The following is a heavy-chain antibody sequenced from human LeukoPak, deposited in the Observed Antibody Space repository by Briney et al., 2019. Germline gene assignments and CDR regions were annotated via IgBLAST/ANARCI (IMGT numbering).Heavy chain of an antibody. J-gene: IGHJ6*03. Sequence: SETLSLTCAVYGGSFSGYYWSWIRQPPGKGLEWIGEINHSGSTNYNPSLKSRVTISVDTSKNQFSLKLSSVTAADTAVYYCARDFGNYAGYMDVWGKGTTVTVSS. CDR2: INHSGST. V-gene: IGHV4-34*01. D-gene: IGHD4-11*01. CDR3: ARDFGNYAGYMDV. CDR1: GGSFSGYY.